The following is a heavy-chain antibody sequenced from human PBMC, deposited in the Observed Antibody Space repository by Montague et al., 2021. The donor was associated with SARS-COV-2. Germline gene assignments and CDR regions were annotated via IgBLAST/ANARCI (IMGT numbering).Heavy chain of an antibody. CDR2: IYYSGTT. CDR1: GGSISSSSYY. V-gene: IGHV4-39*01. Sequence: SETLSLTCTVSGGSISSSSYYWGWIRQPPGKGLEWIGSIYYSGTTYYNPSLKSRVTISVDTSKNQFSLKLSSVTAADTAVYYCARQGGYCSGGSCYGPFDYWGQGTRVTVSS. J-gene: IGHJ4*02. CDR3: ARQGGYCSGGSCYGPFDY. D-gene: IGHD2-15*01.